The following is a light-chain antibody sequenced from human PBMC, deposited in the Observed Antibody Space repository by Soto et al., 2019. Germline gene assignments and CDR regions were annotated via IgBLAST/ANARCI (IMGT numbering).Light chain of an antibody. V-gene: IGKV3-20*01. Sequence: EIVLTQSPGTLSLSPGERATLSCRASQSVSSSYLAWYQQKPGQAPRLLIYGAASSATGIPDRFIGSGSGTDFTLTISRLEPEDIAVYYCQQYGSSQYTFGQGTKLEIK. CDR1: QSVSSSY. J-gene: IGKJ2*01. CDR2: GAA. CDR3: QQYGSSQYT.